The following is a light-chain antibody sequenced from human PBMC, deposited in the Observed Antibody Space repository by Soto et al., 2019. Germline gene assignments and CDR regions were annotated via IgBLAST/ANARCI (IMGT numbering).Light chain of an antibody. CDR3: QGHSTYPRT. CDR1: QGISTY. Sequence: IQLTQSPSFLSASVGDTVSLTCRASQGISTYLAWYQQKPGKAPKNLIYGASTLQSWVPSRFSGSGSGTEFTLTISSLQPEDFATYYCQGHSTYPRTFGQGTKVDI. V-gene: IGKV1-9*01. J-gene: IGKJ1*01. CDR2: GAS.